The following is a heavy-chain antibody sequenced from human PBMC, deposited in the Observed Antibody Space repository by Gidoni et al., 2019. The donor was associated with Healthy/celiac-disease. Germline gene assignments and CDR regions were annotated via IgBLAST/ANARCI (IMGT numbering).Heavy chain of an antibody. V-gene: IGHV4-59*01. CDR2: IYYSGST. CDR1: GGSIRSYY. D-gene: IGHD2-2*01. J-gene: IGHJ4*02. CDR3: ASSRGCSSTSCSYFDY. Sequence: QVQLQESGPGLVKPSETLSLTCTVSGGSIRSYYWSWIRQPPGKGLEWIGYIYYSGSTNYNPSLKSRVTISVDTSKNQFSLKLSSVTAADTAVYYCASSRGCSSTSCSYFDYWGQGTLVTVSS.